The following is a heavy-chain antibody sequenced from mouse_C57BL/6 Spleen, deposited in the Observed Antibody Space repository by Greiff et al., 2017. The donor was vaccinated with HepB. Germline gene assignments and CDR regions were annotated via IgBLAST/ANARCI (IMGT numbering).Heavy chain of an antibody. CDR2: IYPGSGST. J-gene: IGHJ3*01. Sequence: VQVVESGAELVKPGASVKMSCKASGYTFTSYWITWVKQRPGQGLEWIGDIYPGSGSTNYNEKFKSKATLTVDTSSSTAYMQLSSLTSEDSAVYYCARDRDWFAYWGQGTLVTVSA. CDR1: GYTFTSYW. V-gene: IGHV1-55*01. CDR3: ARDRDWFAY.